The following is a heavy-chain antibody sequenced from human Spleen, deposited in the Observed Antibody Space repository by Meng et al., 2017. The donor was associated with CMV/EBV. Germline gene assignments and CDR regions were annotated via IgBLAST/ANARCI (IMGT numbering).Heavy chain of an antibody. CDR2: ISYSGST. J-gene: IGHJ4*02. V-gene: IGHV4-61*01. CDR3: ARATSHHYYFDF. CDR1: GGSVNRGSHY. Sequence: SETLSLTCTVSGGSVNRGSHYWSWIRQPPGKGLEWIGYISYSGSTNYNPSLKSRVTISGDTSKNQFSLKLSSVTAADTAVYYCARATSHHYYFDFWGQGTLVTVSS. D-gene: IGHD1-14*01.